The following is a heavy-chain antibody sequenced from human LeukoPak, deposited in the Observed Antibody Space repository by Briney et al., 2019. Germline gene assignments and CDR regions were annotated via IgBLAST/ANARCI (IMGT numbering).Heavy chain of an antibody. J-gene: IGHJ4*02. CDR2: IAYDGSNT. V-gene: IGHV3-30*01. CDR1: GFTFSSHV. CDR3: VRDRKDQWLIFDY. D-gene: IGHD6-19*01. Sequence: GGSLRLSCGASGFTFSSHVMHWVRQAPGKGLEWVAVIAYDGSNTYYEDSVKGRFTISRDNSKNTLYLQMNSLRPEDTAMYYCVRDRKDQWLIFDYWGQGTLVTVSS.